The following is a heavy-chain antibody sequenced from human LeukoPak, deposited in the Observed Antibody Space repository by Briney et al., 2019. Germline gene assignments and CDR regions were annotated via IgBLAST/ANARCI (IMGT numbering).Heavy chain of an antibody. V-gene: IGHV1-69*05. CDR1: GGTFSSYA. CDR2: IIPIFGTA. Sequence: ASVKVSCKASGGTFSSYAISWVRQAPGQGLEWMGGIIPIFGTANYAQKFQGRVTITTDESTSTAYMELSSLRSEDTAVYYCARGGRRDEAFDIWGQGTMVTVSS. J-gene: IGHJ3*02. D-gene: IGHD3-10*01. CDR3: ARGGRRDEAFDI.